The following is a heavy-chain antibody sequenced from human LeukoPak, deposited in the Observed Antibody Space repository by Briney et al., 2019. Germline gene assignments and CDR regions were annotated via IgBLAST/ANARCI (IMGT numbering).Heavy chain of an antibody. CDR2: IKQDGSEK. Sequence: PGGSLRLSCAASGFTVSTNFMSWVRQAPGKGLEWVANIKQDGSEKYYVDSVKGRFTISRDNAKNSLYLQMNSLRAEDTAVYYCARLYWDPGYSGYDLDFYFDYWGQGTLVTVSS. V-gene: IGHV3-7*05. J-gene: IGHJ4*02. CDR3: ARLYWDPGYSGYDLDFYFDY. D-gene: IGHD5-12*01. CDR1: GFTVSTNF.